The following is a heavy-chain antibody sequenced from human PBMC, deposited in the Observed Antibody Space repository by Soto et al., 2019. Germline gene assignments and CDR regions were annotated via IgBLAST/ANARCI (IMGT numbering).Heavy chain of an antibody. J-gene: IGHJ6*02. CDR3: AKSSTLGYYYYGMDV. Sequence: GGSLRLSCAASGFTFSSYAMSWVRQAPGKGLEWVSAISGSGGSTYYADSVKGRFTISRDNSKNTLYLQMNSLRAEDTAVYYCAKSSTLGYYYYGMDVWGQGTTVTVSS. CDR2: ISGSGGST. CDR1: GFTFSSYA. V-gene: IGHV3-23*01. D-gene: IGHD7-27*01.